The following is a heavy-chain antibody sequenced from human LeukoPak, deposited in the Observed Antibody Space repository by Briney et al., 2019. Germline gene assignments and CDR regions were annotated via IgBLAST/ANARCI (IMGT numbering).Heavy chain of an antibody. D-gene: IGHD2-21*02. CDR3: ARGHSSACYSCDT. V-gene: IGHV1-8*01. CDR1: GYTFTSYD. Sequence: ASVKDSCKGSGYTFTSYDINWVRQAAGQELEWMDRTNTNSGIAAYAQKLQGKVTMSRNTYRTTAYKELRSLRSEDTAVYYCARGHSSACYSCDTWGQGTLVSVSS. CDR2: TNTNSGIA. J-gene: IGHJ1*01.